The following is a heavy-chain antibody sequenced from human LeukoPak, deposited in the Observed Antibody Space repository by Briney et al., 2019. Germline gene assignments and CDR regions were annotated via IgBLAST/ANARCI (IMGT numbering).Heavy chain of an antibody. V-gene: IGHV3-7*03. D-gene: IGHD1-26*01. CDR3: ARGHSGSYYRPGY. CDR1: GFTFSSWW. Sequence: GGSLRLSCAASGFTFSSWWMSGVRRAPGKGREGVANIKQDGSEKYYVDSVKGPFPISRDNAKNSLYLQMDSLRAEDTAVYYCARGHSGSYYRPGYWGQGTLVTVSS. J-gene: IGHJ4*02. CDR2: IKQDGSEK.